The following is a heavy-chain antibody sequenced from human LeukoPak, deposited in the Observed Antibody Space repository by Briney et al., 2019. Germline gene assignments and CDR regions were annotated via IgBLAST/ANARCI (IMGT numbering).Heavy chain of an antibody. V-gene: IGHV3-53*01. CDR3: ARDTMGGSYYFDY. Sequence: GGSLRLSCAASGFTVSSNYMSWVRQAPGKRLEWVSVIYSGGSTYYADSVKGRFTISRDNSKNTLYLQMNSLRAEDTAVYYCARDTMGGSYYFDYWGQGTLVTVSS. D-gene: IGHD1-26*01. CDR1: GFTVSSNY. J-gene: IGHJ4*02. CDR2: IYSGGST.